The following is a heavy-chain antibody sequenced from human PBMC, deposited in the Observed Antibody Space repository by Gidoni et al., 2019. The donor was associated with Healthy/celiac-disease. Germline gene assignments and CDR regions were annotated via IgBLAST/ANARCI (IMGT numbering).Heavy chain of an antibody. CDR2: IRSKAYGGTK. V-gene: IGHV3-49*04. D-gene: IGHD4-17*01. Sequence: EVQLVESGAGLVQPGRSLRLSCTSSGFTFGDYAMSWVRPAPGQGLEWVGFIRSKAYGGTKEYVASVKGRFTISRDDSKSIAYLQMNSLKTEDTAVYYCTRATVTTVTTRWFDPWGQGTLVTVSS. J-gene: IGHJ5*02. CDR1: GFTFGDYA. CDR3: TRATVTTVTTRWFDP.